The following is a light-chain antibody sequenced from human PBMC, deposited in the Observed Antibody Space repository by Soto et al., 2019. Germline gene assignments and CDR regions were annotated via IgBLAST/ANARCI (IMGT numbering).Light chain of an antibody. CDR3: QQRSAWPPWT. Sequence: EIVLTQSPATLSLSPGERATLSCRASQSVSNYLAWYQQKPGQAPRLLIYDVFNRATGIPARFSGSGSGTDFTLTISSLEPEDFAVYYCQQRSAWPPWTFGQGTKVEIK. CDR1: QSVSNY. CDR2: DVF. J-gene: IGKJ1*01. V-gene: IGKV3-11*01.